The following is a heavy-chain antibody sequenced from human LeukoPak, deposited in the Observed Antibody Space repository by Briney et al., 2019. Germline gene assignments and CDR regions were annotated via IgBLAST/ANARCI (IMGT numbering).Heavy chain of an antibody. V-gene: IGHV1-8*01. CDR1: GYTFTSYD. J-gene: IGHJ4*02. CDR3: AREGYSYGSYFDY. Sequence: ASVKVSCKASGYTFTSYDINWVRQATGQGLEWMGWMNPNSGNTGYAQKFQGRVTMTRNTSISTAYMELGSLRSEDTAVYYCAREGYSYGSYFDYWGQGTLVTVSS. D-gene: IGHD5-18*01. CDR2: MNPNSGNT.